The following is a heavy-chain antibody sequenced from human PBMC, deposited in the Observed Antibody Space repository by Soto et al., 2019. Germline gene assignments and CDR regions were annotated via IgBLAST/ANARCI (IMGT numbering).Heavy chain of an antibody. Sequence: QVQLVESGGGVVQPGRSLRLSCAASGFTFSNFAMHWVRQAPGKGLEWVAVTWYDGSNKHYADSVKGRFTISRDHSKNTLYMQMNSLRAEDTDVYYCARGRFGGRQYDYGVDVWGQGTTVTVSS. CDR2: TWYDGSNK. J-gene: IGHJ6*02. CDR3: ARGRFGGRQYDYGVDV. V-gene: IGHV3-33*01. CDR1: GFTFSNFA. D-gene: IGHD3-16*01.